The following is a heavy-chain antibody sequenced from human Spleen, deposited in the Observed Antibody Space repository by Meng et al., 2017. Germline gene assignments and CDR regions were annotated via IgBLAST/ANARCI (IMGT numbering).Heavy chain of an antibody. J-gene: IGHJ5*02. CDR3: ARDLWELRYKAPFDP. V-gene: IGHV4-39*07. CDR1: GGSISGGRYY. D-gene: IGHD3-16*01. CDR2: VYYSGIT. Sequence: SETLSLTCTVSGGSISGGRYYWNWIRQSPGKRLEWIGSVYYSGITYYNPSLESRVTISVDTSKNRFSLKLSSMTAADTAVYYCARDLWELRYKAPFDPWGQGILVTVSS.